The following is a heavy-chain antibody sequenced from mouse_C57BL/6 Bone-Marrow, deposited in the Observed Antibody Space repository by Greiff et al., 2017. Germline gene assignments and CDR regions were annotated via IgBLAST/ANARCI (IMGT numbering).Heavy chain of an antibody. CDR2: ISNGGGST. D-gene: IGHD3-1*01. V-gene: IGHV5-12*01. Sequence: EVMLVESGGGLVQPGGSLKLSCAASGFTFSDYYMYWVRQTPEKRLEWVAYISNGGGSTYYPDTVKGRFTISRDNAKNTLYLQMSRLKSEDTAMYYCARHDGLYFDYWGQGTTLTVSS. J-gene: IGHJ2*01. CDR3: ARHDGLYFDY. CDR1: GFTFSDYY.